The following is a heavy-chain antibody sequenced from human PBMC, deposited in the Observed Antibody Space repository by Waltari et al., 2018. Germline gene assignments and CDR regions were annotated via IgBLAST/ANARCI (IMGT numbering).Heavy chain of an antibody. CDR3: AKDSGFSMIRGRENS. J-gene: IGHJ4*02. CDR2: IDNSGDTT. CDR1: GFAFPRFA. Sequence: VYLLESGGGLVQPGGSLRLAGVGSGFAFPRFAMSWVRQAPGKGLEWVSGIDNSGDTTYYTDSVRGRFTIFRDDSKNRLYLQMNSLRVEDTAVYYCAKDSGFSMIRGRENSWGQGTLVTVSS. D-gene: IGHD3-10*01. V-gene: IGHV3-23*05.